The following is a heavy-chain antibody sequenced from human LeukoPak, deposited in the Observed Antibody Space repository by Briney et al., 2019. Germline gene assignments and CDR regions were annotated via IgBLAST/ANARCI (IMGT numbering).Heavy chain of an antibody. Sequence: ASVKVSCKASGFTFTSSAMQWVRQARGQRLEWIGWIVVGSGNTNYAQKFQERVTITRDMSTSTAYMELSSLRSEDTVVYYCAAVNDFWSGSFDYWGQGTLVTVSS. CDR2: IVVGSGNT. V-gene: IGHV1-58*02. CDR3: AAVNDFWSGSFDY. J-gene: IGHJ4*02. CDR1: GFTFTSSA. D-gene: IGHD3-3*01.